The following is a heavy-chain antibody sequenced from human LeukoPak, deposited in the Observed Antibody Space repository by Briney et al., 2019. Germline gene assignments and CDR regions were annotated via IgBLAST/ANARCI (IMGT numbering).Heavy chain of an antibody. Sequence: PSETLSLTCTVSGGSISSGDYYWSWIRQPPGKGLEWIGYIYYSGSTYYNPSLKSRVTISVDTSKNQFSLKLSSVTAADTAVYYCARVTGYCSGGSCYAFDYWGQGTLVTVSS. CDR3: ARVTGYCSGGSCYAFDY. CDR2: IYYSGST. J-gene: IGHJ4*02. V-gene: IGHV4-30-4*01. D-gene: IGHD2-15*01. CDR1: GGSISSGDYY.